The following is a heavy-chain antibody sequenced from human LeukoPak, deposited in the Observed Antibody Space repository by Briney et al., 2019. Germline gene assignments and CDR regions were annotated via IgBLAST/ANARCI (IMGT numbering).Heavy chain of an antibody. V-gene: IGHV1-18*01. Sequence: GASVKVSCKASGYTFTSYGISWVRQAPGQGLEWMGWINAYNGNTNYAQKLQGRVTMTTDTSTSTAYMELRSLRSDDTAVYYCARDPGAGDYDFWSGNFDYWGQGTLVTVSS. CDR3: ARDPGAGDYDFWSGNFDY. D-gene: IGHD3-3*01. CDR2: INAYNGNT. CDR1: GYTFTSYG. J-gene: IGHJ4*02.